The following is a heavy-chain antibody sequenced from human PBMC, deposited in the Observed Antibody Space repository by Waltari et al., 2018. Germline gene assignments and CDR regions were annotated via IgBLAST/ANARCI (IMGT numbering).Heavy chain of an antibody. CDR1: GGSFSGSY. V-gene: IGHV4-34*01. CDR3: ARGFCSGGSCAPFDY. J-gene: IGHJ4*02. D-gene: IGHD2-15*01. Sequence: QVQLQQWGAGLLKPSETLSLTCAVYGGSFSGSYWSWIRQPPGKGVEWIGEINHRGSTNYNPSLKSRVTISVDTAKNQFSLKLSSVTAADTAVYYCARGFCSGGSCAPFDYWGQGTLVTVSS. CDR2: INHRGST.